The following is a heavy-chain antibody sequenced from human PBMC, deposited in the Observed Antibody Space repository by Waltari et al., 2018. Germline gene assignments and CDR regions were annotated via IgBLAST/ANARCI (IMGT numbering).Heavy chain of an antibody. J-gene: IGHJ6*03. CDR3: ARDGVPAAGPDYWYYMDV. Sequence: QVQLVQSGAEVKKPGASVKVSCKASGYTFTSYAMHWVRQAPGQRLEWMGWINAGNGNTKYSPEFQGRVTITRDTSASTAYMELSSLRSEDMAVYYCARDGVPAAGPDYWYYMDVWGKGTTVTVSS. V-gene: IGHV1-3*03. CDR2: INAGNGNT. CDR1: GYTFTSYA. D-gene: IGHD2-2*01.